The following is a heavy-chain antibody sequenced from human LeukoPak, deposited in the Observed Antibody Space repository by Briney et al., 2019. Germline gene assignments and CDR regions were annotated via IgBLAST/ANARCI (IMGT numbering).Heavy chain of an antibody. Sequence: GGSLRLSCAASGFTFSNYAMTWVRQAPGKGLEWVAVIWYDGSNKYYADSVKGRFTISRDNSKNTLYLQMNSLRAEDTAVYYYARDRRSYYYYGMDVWGQGTTVTVSS. CDR1: GFTFSNYA. J-gene: IGHJ6*02. D-gene: IGHD5-24*01. V-gene: IGHV3-33*08. CDR3: ARDRRSYYYYGMDV. CDR2: IWYDGSNK.